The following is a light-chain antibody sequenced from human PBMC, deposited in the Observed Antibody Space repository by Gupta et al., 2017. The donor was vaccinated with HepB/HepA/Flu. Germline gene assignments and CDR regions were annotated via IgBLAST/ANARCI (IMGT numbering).Light chain of an antibody. J-gene: IGLJ3*02. CDR3: LLSSGDSRV. CDR2: NTN. CDR1: TGTVASDHF. V-gene: IGLV7-46*01. Sequence: QAVLSQEPSLTVSPGGTVTLTCGSTTGTVASDHFPYWLQQKPGQAPRTLIYNTNYRHSWTPARFSGSLSGGNAAMTLSGAQAEDESYYSCLLSSGDSRVFGGGTKLTV.